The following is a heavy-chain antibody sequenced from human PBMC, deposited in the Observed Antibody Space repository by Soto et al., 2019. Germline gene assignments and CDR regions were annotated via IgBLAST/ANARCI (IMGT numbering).Heavy chain of an antibody. V-gene: IGHV1-3*01. CDR2: INGGTGQT. CDR3: ARGKGMEENYYYYGLDI. Sequence: ASVKVSCAASGYTFSTYAMHWVRQAPGQSLEWMGWINGGTGQTNYSQRFQDRVTIARDASASTAYMELSSLRSEDTAVYYCARGKGMEENYYYYGLDIWGQGTTVTVSS. D-gene: IGHD1-1*01. CDR1: GYTFSTYA. J-gene: IGHJ6*02.